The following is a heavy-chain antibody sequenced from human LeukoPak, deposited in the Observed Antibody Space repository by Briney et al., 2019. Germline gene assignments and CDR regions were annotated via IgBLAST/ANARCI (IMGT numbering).Heavy chain of an antibody. CDR3: TTDPPRYCSSASCYTGY. Sequence: PGGSLRLSCAASGFTFNNAWMTWVRQAPGRGLEWVGRIKSKTDGGTTHYGAPVKGRFTISRDDSKNTLYLQMNSLKTEDTAVYYCTTDPPRYCSSASCYTGYWGKGTLVTVSS. J-gene: IGHJ4*02. CDR1: GFTFNNAW. CDR2: IKSKTDGGTT. V-gene: IGHV3-15*01. D-gene: IGHD2-2*01.